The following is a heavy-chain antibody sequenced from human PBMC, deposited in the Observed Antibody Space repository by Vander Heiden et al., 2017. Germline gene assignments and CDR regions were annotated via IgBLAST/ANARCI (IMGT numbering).Heavy chain of an antibody. V-gene: IGHV3-30-3*01. CDR2: ISYDGSNK. D-gene: IGHD1-26*01. CDR1: GFTFSSYV. CDR3: ARDTDSGRGKSDAFDI. Sequence: QVQLVESGGGVVQPGRSLSLSCAASGFTFSSYVRHWVRQAPGKGLEWVAVISYDGSNKYYADSVKGRFTISRDNSKNTLYLQMNSLRAEDTAVYYCARDTDSGRGKSDAFDIWGQGTMVTVSS. J-gene: IGHJ3*02.